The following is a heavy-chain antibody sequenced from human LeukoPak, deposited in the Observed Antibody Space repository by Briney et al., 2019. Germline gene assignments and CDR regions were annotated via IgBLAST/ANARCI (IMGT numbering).Heavy chain of an antibody. Sequence: GGSLGSSWAASGFPFSSYRMSWVRQAPGKGLEWVATIKQDGSEKYYVDSVKGRFTISRDNAKNSLYLHMNSLRAEDTAVYYCARHLLTPYYYYGMDVWGQGTTVTVSS. CDR2: IKQDGSEK. CDR1: GFPFSSYR. J-gene: IGHJ6*02. D-gene: IGHD2-15*01. CDR3: ARHLLTPYYYYGMDV. V-gene: IGHV3-7*01.